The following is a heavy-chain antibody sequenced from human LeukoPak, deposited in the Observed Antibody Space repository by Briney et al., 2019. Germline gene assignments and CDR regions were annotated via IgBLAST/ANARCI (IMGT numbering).Heavy chain of an antibody. J-gene: IGHJ5*02. Sequence: GGSLRLSCAASGFTFSSYGMHWVRQAPGKGLEWVAVIWYDGSNKYYADSVKGRFTISRDNPKNTLYLQMNSLRAEDTAVYYCARDSSYYDSSGYYYWFDPWGQGTLVTVSS. CDR1: GFTFSSYG. V-gene: IGHV3-33*01. CDR3: ARDSSYYDSSGYYYWFDP. D-gene: IGHD3-22*01. CDR2: IWYDGSNK.